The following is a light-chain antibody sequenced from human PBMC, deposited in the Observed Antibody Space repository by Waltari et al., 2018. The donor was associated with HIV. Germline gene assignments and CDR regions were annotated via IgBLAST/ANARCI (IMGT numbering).Light chain of an antibody. CDR3: QSYDSSLSGSV. J-gene: IGLJ2*01. V-gene: IGLV3-1*01. CDR1: KLGNKY. CDR2: QDK. Sequence: SYELTQPPSVSVSPGQTASITCSGDKLGNKYVCWYQQKPGQSPVPVIYQDKKRPSGIPERFSGSNSGNTATLTISGTQAVDEADYYCQSYDSSLSGSVFGGGTKLTVL.